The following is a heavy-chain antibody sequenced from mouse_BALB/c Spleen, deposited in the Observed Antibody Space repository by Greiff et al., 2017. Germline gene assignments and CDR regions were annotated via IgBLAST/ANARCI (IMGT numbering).Heavy chain of an antibody. D-gene: IGHD1-1*01. Sequence: QVQLQQSGAELARPGASVKLSCKASGYTFTSYWMQWVKQRPGQGLEWIGAIYPGDGDTRYTQKFKGKATLTADKSSSTAYMQLSSLASEDSAVYYCARRESYYGSSYAMDYWGQGTSVTVSS. J-gene: IGHJ4*01. CDR3: ARRESYYGSSYAMDY. CDR1: GYTFTSYW. CDR2: IYPGDGDT. V-gene: IGHV1-87*01.